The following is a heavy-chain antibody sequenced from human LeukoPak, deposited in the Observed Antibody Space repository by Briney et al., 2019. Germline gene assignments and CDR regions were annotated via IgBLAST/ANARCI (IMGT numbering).Heavy chain of an antibody. CDR2: INRSGDST. V-gene: IGHV3-23*01. J-gene: IGHJ4*02. CDR1: GFTFYSYG. D-gene: IGHD6-19*01. CDR3: VKDDNSGWFLPLDF. Sequence: GGSLRLSCAASGFTFYSYGMNWVRQAPGKGLEWVSGINRSGDSTSYADSVKGRFTISRDNSKNTLYLQMNSLRAKDTAVYYCVKDDNSGWFLPLDFWGQGTLVTVSS.